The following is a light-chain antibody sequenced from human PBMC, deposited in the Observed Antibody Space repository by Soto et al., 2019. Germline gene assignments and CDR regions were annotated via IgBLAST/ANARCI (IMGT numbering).Light chain of an antibody. CDR3: SAYTAITNTRV. CDR2: DVS. J-gene: IGLJ2*01. CDR1: SSDVGGYNY. Sequence: QSVLTQPASVSGSPGQSITISCTGTSSDVGGYNYVSWYQQHPGKAPQLMIYDVSSRPSGVSHRFSGSKSGTTASLTISGLQAEDEAYYFCSAYTAITNTRVFGGGTKLTVL. V-gene: IGLV2-14*03.